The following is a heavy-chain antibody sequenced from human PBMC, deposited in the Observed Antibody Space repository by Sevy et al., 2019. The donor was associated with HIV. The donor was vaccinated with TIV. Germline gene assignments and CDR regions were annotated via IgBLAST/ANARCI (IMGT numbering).Heavy chain of an antibody. CDR2: IWYDGSNK. Sequence: GESLKISCAASGFTFSSYGMHWVRQAPGKGLEWVAVIWYDGSNKYYADSVKGRFTISRDNSKNTLYLQMNSLRAEDTAVYYCAREGYYDSSGYYYYFDYWGQRTLVTASS. J-gene: IGHJ4*02. D-gene: IGHD3-22*01. CDR1: GFTFSSYG. V-gene: IGHV3-33*01. CDR3: AREGYYDSSGYYYYFDY.